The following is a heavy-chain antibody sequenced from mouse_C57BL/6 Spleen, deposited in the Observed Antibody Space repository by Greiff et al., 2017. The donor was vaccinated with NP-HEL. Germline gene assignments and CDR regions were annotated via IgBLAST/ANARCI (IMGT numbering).Heavy chain of an antibody. CDR3: ARIYYDYDGDAMDY. V-gene: IGHV7-3*01. Sequence: EVKLMESGGGLVQPGGSLSLSCAASGFTFTDYYMSWVRQPPGKALEWLGFIRNKANGYTTEYSASVKGRFTISRDNSQSILYLQMNALRAEDSATYYCARIYYDYDGDAMDYWGQGTSVTVSS. CDR1: GFTFTDYY. J-gene: IGHJ4*01. D-gene: IGHD2-4*01. CDR2: IRNKANGYTT.